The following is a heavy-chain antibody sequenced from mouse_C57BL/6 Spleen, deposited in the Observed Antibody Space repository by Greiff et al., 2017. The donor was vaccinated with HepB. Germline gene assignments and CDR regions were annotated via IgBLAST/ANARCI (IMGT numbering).Heavy chain of an antibody. CDR3: ARRDSSGSPWFAY. CDR2: IDPSDSYT. D-gene: IGHD3-2*02. J-gene: IGHJ3*01. V-gene: IGHV1-59*01. CDR1: GYTFTSYW. Sequence: VQLQQPGAELVRPGTSVKLSCKASGYTFTSYWMHWVKQRPGQGLEWIGVIDPSDSYTNYNQKFKGKATLTVDTSSSTAYMQLSSLTSEDSAVYYCARRDSSGSPWFAYWGQGTLVTVSA.